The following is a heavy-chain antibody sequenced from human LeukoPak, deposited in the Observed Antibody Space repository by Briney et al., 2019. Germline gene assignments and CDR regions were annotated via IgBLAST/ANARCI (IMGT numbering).Heavy chain of an antibody. CDR2: ISGSGGST. J-gene: IGHJ4*02. CDR3: PRSGSYSYYFDY. Sequence: SGGSLRLSCAASGFTFSNAWMSWVRQAPGKGLEWVSAISGSGGSTYYADSVKGRFTISRDNSKNTLYLQMNSLRAEDTAVYYCPRSGSYSYYFDYWGQGTLVTVSS. CDR1: GFTFSNAW. D-gene: IGHD3-10*01. V-gene: IGHV3-23*01.